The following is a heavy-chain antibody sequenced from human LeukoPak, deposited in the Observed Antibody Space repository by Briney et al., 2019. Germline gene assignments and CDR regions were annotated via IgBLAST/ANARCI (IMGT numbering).Heavy chain of an antibody. J-gene: IGHJ5*02. Sequence: GGSLRLSCAASGFTFSSYGMHWVRQAPGKGLEWVAFIRYDGGDKYYADSVKGRFTISRDNSKNTLYLQINSLRAEDTAVYYCAKNRLRVPAAMGWFDPWGQGTLVTVSS. D-gene: IGHD2-2*01. CDR3: AKNRLRVPAAMGWFDP. CDR1: GFTFSSYG. V-gene: IGHV3-30*02. CDR2: IRYDGGDK.